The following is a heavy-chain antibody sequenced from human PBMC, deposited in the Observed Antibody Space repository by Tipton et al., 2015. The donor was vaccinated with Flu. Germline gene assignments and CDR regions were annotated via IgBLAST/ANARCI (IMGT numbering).Heavy chain of an antibody. J-gene: IGHJ4*02. CDR3: ASRYMAVALRGYFDY. Sequence: QLVQSGPEVKKPGSSVKVSCKASGGTFSSYAISWVRQAPGQGLEWMGGIILIFGTANYAQKFQGRVTITADESTSTAYMELSSLRSEDTAVYYCASRYMAVALRGYFDYWGQGTLVTVSS. V-gene: IGHV1-69*01. CDR1: GGTFSSYA. D-gene: IGHD6-19*01. CDR2: IILIFGTA.